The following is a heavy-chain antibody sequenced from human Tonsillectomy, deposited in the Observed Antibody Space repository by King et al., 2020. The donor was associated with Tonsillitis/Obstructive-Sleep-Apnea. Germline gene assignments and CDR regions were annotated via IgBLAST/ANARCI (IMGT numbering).Heavy chain of an antibody. CDR1: GGSISSGGYY. CDR2: IYYSGST. V-gene: IGHV4-31*03. CDR3: ARDRGEGPFWSGYSLHYYYYMDV. D-gene: IGHD3-3*01. Sequence: VQLQESGPGLVKPSQTLSLTCTVSGGSISSGGYYWSWIRQPPGKGLEWIGYIYYSGSTYYNPSLKSRVTISVDTSKNQFSLKLSSVTAADTAVYYCARDRGEGPFWSGYSLHYYYYMDVWGKGTTVTVSS. J-gene: IGHJ6*03.